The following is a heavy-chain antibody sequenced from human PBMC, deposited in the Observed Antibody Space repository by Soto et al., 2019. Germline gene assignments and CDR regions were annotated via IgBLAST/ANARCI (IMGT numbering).Heavy chain of an antibody. CDR1: GFTFSDYY. D-gene: IGHD3-16*01. Sequence: LSLSCAASGFTFSDYYMTWTRQAPGKGLEWVSYISSSGDTIYYADSVRGRFTISRDNAKNSLFLQMNSLRAEDTAVYYCAKDRWGMDKRPSGGQGALVTDSS. CDR2: ISSSGDTI. V-gene: IGHV3-11*01. J-gene: IGHJ1*01. CDR3: AKDRWGMDKRPS.